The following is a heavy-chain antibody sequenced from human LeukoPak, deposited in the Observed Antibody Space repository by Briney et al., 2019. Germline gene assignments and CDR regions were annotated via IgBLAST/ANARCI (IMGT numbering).Heavy chain of an antibody. V-gene: IGHV1-46*01. CDR3: ARDKGLGEGKQWLDYYYYMDV. CDR2: INPSGGST. D-gene: IGHD6-19*01. J-gene: IGHJ6*03. Sequence: GASVKVSCKASGYTFTSYYMHWVRQAPGQGLEWMGIINPSGGSTSYAQKFQGRVTMTRDTSTSTVYMELSSLRSEDTAVYYCARDKGLGEGKQWLDYYYYMDVWGKGTTVTVSS. CDR1: GYTFTSYY.